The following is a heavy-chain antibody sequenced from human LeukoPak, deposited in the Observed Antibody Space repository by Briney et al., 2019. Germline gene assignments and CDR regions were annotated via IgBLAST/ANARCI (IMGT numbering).Heavy chain of an antibody. CDR1: GGSFSGYY. D-gene: IGHD3-22*01. CDR2: INYSGRT. V-gene: IGHV4-34*01. CDR3: ARDTYYYDNGDFIDAFDI. Sequence: SETLSLTCAVYGGSFSGYYWSWIRQPPGKGLEWIGYINYSGRTNANSSPKSRVAISVDTSKNQFSLRLSSVTAADTAVYYCARDTYYYDNGDFIDAFDIWGRGTMVTVSS. J-gene: IGHJ3*02.